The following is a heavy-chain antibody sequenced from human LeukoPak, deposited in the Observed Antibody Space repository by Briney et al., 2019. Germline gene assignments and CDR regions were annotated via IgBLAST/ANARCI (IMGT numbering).Heavy chain of an antibody. J-gene: IGHJ4*02. Sequence: SETLSLTCTVSGGSLSGYYWSWIRHPPGKGLEWIGNMYYSGTTNYNPSLKSRVTMSIDTSKNQFSLKLSSVTAADTAVYYCASYIVGGSLGDWGQGTLVTVSS. V-gene: IGHV4-59*01. CDR2: MYYSGTT. CDR3: ASYIVGGSLGD. CDR1: GGSLSGYY. D-gene: IGHD1-26*01.